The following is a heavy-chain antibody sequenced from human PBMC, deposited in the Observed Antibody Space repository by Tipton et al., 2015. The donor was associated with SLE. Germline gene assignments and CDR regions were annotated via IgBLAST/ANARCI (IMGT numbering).Heavy chain of an antibody. Sequence: TLSLTCTVSGASISDNYWSWIRQPTGKRLEWIGYIYSTLSTNYNPSLQNRVTISVDTSKNQFSLKLTSVTAADTAVYYCARDHRVNFDWILLDYWGQGALVTVSS. CDR1: GASISDNY. CDR2: IYSTLST. J-gene: IGHJ4*02. CDR3: ARDHRVNFDWILLDY. V-gene: IGHV4-4*08. D-gene: IGHD3-9*01.